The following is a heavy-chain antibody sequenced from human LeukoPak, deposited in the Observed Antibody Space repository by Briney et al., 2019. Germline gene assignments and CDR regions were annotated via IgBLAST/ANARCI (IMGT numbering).Heavy chain of an antibody. CDR2: IKQDGSEK. V-gene: IGHV3-7*01. J-gene: IGHJ6*03. CDR3: ARLQLWSSYYYYYYMDV. Sequence: GGSLRLSCAASGFTFSSYWMSWVRQAPGKGLEWVANIKQDGSEKYYVDSVKGRFTISRDNAKNSLYLQMNSLRAEDTAVYYCARLQLWSSYYYYYYMDVWGKGTTVTVSS. D-gene: IGHD5-18*01. CDR1: GFTFSSYW.